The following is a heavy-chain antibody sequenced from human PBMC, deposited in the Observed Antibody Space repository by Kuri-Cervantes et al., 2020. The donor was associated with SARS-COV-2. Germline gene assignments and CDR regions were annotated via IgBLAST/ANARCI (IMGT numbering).Heavy chain of an antibody. J-gene: IGHJ5*02. CDR3: ARQMMSSITIFGVVITRNWFDP. CDR2: IYYSGST. V-gene: IGHV4-39*01. CDR1: GGSIRTYNYY. D-gene: IGHD3-3*01. Sequence: ESLKISCTVSGGSIRTYNYYWGWIRQPPGKGLEWIGSIYYSGSTYYNPSLKSRVTISVDTSKNQFSLKLSSVTAADTAVYYCARQMMSSITIFGVVITRNWFDPWGQGTLVTVSS.